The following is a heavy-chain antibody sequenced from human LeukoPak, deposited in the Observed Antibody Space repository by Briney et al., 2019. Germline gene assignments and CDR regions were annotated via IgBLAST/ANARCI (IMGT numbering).Heavy chain of an antibody. CDR2: MNPNSGNT. Sequence: GASVKVSCKASGYTFTSYDINWVRQATGQGLEWMGWMNPNSGNTGCAQKFQGRVTMTRNTSISTAYMELSSLRSEDTAVYYCARGTDWNSPVGMDVWGQGTTVTVSS. V-gene: IGHV1-8*01. CDR3: ARGTDWNSPVGMDV. J-gene: IGHJ6*02. D-gene: IGHD1-7*01. CDR1: GYTFTSYD.